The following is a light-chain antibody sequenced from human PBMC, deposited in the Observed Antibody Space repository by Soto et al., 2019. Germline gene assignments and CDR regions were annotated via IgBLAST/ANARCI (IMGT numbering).Light chain of an antibody. V-gene: IGLV2-18*01. J-gene: IGLJ1*01. CDR3: SLYTSENTYV. CDR2: EAS. Sequence: QSVLTQPASVSGSPGQSITISCAGTSNDIGTYNLVSWYQQPPGTAPKLIIYEASNRPSGVPDRFSGSKSGNTASLTISGLQAADEADYYCSLYTSENTYVFGTGTKVTVL. CDR1: SNDIGTYNL.